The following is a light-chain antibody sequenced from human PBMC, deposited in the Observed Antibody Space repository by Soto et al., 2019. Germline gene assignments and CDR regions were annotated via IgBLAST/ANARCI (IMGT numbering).Light chain of an antibody. CDR2: GAS. V-gene: IGKV3D-15*02. CDR1: QSVSSN. Sequence: IMMTQSPSTLSVSPGERATLSCRASQSVSSNLAWYQQKPGQAPRLLIYGASTRATGIPARFSGSGSGTDFTLTISRLEPEDFALYYCQQHDILPITFGQGTRLEIK. CDR3: QQHDILPIT. J-gene: IGKJ5*01.